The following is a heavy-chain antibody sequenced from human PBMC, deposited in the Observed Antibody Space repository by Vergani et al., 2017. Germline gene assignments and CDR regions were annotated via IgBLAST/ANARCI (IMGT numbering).Heavy chain of an antibody. Sequence: QVQLQQWGAGLLKPSETLSLTCAVYGWSFSGYYWSWIRQPPGKGLEWIGEINHSGSTNYNPSLKSRVTISVDTSKNQFSLKLSSVTAADTAVYYCERDGGPYGGNTWGQGTLVTVSS. D-gene: IGHD4-23*01. CDR1: GWSFSGYY. CDR2: INHSGST. V-gene: IGHV4-34*01. CDR3: ERDGGPYGGNT. J-gene: IGHJ5*02.